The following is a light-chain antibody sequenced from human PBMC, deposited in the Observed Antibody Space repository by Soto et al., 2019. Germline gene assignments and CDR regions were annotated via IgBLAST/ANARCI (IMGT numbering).Light chain of an antibody. J-gene: IGLJ1*01. CDR2: DVS. CDR3: SSYTSSSLYV. Sequence: QSALTQPASVSGSPGPSITLSCTGTSSDVGGYNYVSWYQQLPGKAPKLMIYDVSDRPSGVSNRFSGSKSGNTASLTISGLQAEDEADYYCSSYTSSSLYVFGTGTKVTVL. CDR1: SSDVGGYNY. V-gene: IGLV2-14*01.